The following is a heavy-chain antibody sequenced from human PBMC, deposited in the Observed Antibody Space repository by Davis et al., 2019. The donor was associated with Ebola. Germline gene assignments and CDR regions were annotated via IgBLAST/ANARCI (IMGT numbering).Heavy chain of an antibody. D-gene: IGHD5-18*01. J-gene: IGHJ4*02. Sequence: PGGSLRLSCAASGFTFSHYGMHWVRQAPGKGLEWVAVISYDGSNKLYADSVKGRFTISRDNSKNTLSLQMDSLRTEDTAVYYCARHGEIQEVDYWGQGTLVTVSS. CDR2: ISYDGSNK. CDR1: GFTFSHYG. V-gene: IGHV3-30*03. CDR3: ARHGEIQEVDY.